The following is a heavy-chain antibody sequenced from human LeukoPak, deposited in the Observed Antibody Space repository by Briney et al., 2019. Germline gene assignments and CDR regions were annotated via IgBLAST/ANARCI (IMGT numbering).Heavy chain of an antibody. V-gene: IGHV4-39*07. J-gene: IGHJ4*02. CDR3: ARSKNGKCDY. CDR2: MYYGGNT. CDR1: GDSISSSGYY. D-gene: IGHD1-26*01. Sequence: SETLSLTCSVSGDSISSSGYYWGWIRQPPGKGLEWIGSMYYGGNTYYNASLKSRVTISVDTSKNLFSLKLNSVTAAVTGVYYCARSKNGKCDYWGQGTLVTVSS.